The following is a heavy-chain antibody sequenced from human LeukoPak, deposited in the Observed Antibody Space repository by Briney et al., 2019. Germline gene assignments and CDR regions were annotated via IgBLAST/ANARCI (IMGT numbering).Heavy chain of an antibody. V-gene: IGHV1-69*04. D-gene: IGHD2-15*01. CDR1: GGAFSSYA. J-gene: IGHJ4*02. CDR2: IIPILGIT. Sequence: SGKASCKASGGAFSSYAINWVRQAPGQGLEWRGRIIPILGITIHAQKFQGRVTITADKSTRTAYIELSSLRSEDTAVYYCADLGYCSGGSCYPFDYWGQGTQVTVSS. CDR3: ADLGYCSGGSCYPFDY.